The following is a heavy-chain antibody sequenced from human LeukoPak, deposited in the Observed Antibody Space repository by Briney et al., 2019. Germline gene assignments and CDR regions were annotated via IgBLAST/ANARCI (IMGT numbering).Heavy chain of an antibody. CDR2: IKSKTDGGTT. CDR1: GFTFSNAW. D-gene: IGHD6-13*01. J-gene: IGHJ4*02. CDR3: AKFHGYRSTWSPLDY. Sequence: PGGSLRLSCAASGFTFSNAWMSWVRQAPGKGLEWVGRIKSKTDGGTTDYAAPVKGRFTISRDDSKNTLYLQMNSLSPEDTAVYYCAKFHGYRSTWSPLDYWGQGTLVPVSS. V-gene: IGHV3-15*01.